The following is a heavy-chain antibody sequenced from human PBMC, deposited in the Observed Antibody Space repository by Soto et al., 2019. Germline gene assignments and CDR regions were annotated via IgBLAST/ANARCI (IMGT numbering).Heavy chain of an antibody. CDR1: GYTFTSYG. Sequence: ASVKVSCTASGYTFTSYGISWVRQAPGQGLEWMGWISAYNGNTNYAQKLQGRVTMTTDTSTSTAYMELRSLRSDDTAVYYCARDPSGYPDYDYWGQGTLVTVSS. CDR3: ARDPSGYPDYDY. D-gene: IGHD2-15*01. J-gene: IGHJ4*02. V-gene: IGHV1-18*01. CDR2: ISAYNGNT.